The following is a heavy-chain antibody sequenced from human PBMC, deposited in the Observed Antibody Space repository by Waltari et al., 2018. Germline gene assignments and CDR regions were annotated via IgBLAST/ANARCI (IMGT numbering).Heavy chain of an antibody. V-gene: IGHV4-39*01. CDR2: IYYSGCT. D-gene: IGHD2-2*01. J-gene: IGHJ4*02. CDR3: ARHNIVVVPAAMSWTGTTFGHFDY. Sequence: QLQLQESGPGLVKPSETLSLTCTVSGGSISSSSYYWGWIRQPPGKGLEWIGSIYYSGCTYYNPSLKSRVTISVDTSKNQFSLKLSSVTAADTAVYYCARHNIVVVPAAMSWTGTTFGHFDYWGQGTLVTVSS. CDR1: GGSISSSSYY.